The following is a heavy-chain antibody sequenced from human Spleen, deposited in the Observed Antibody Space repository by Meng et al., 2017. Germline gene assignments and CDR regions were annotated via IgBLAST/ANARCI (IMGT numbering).Heavy chain of an antibody. V-gene: IGHV4-34*01. D-gene: IGHD4-11*01. Sequence: QGQPQQWGAGLFKPSETLSLTCVVSGGSFSDYYWSWIRQPPGKGLEWIGEINHSGSTNYNPSLESRATISVDTSQNNLSLKLSSVTAADSAVYYCARGPTTMAHDFDYWGQGTLVTVSS. J-gene: IGHJ4*02. CDR2: INHSGST. CDR3: ARGPTTMAHDFDY. CDR1: GGSFSDYY.